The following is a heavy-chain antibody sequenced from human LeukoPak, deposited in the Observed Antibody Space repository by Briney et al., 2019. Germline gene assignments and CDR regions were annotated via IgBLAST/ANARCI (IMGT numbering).Heavy chain of an antibody. CDR1: GFTISGNW. CDR3: ARESTAGYNSSWYGFRN. J-gene: IGHJ1*01. Sequence: GGSLRLSCAASGFTISGNWMSWVRQAQGQGLEWVANINQDGSEKYYVDSVKGRFTISRDNAKNSLFLQMGSLRVEDTAGYYCARESTAGYNSSWYGFRNWGQGTLVSVSS. D-gene: IGHD6-13*01. V-gene: IGHV3-7*01. CDR2: INQDGSEK.